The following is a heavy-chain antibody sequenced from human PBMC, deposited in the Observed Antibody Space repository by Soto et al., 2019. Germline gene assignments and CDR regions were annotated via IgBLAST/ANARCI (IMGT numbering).Heavy chain of an antibody. CDR3: ARGDYYDSSGYYYRGKGAFDI. CDR1: GFTFSSYG. CDR2: IWHDGSNK. J-gene: IGHJ3*02. D-gene: IGHD3-22*01. Sequence: QVQLVESGGGVVQPGRSLSLSCAASGFTFSSYGIHWVRQAPGKGLEWGAAIWHDGSNKYYADSVNGRFTISSDNSKNTLYLQMNSLRAEDTAVYYCARGDYYDSSGYYYRGKGAFDIWGQGTMVTVFS. V-gene: IGHV3-33*01.